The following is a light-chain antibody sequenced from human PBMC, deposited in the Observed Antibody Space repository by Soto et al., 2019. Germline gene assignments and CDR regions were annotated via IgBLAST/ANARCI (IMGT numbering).Light chain of an antibody. CDR1: QSVSSY. Sequence: EIVLTQSPATLSLSPGERATLSCRASQSVSSYLAWFQQKPGQAPRLLIFDASNRATGIPARFSGSGSGTDFTLTISSLEPEDFAVYYCQQRYNWPVTFVGETKVVIK. J-gene: IGKJ4*01. CDR3: QQRYNWPVT. V-gene: IGKV3-11*01. CDR2: DAS.